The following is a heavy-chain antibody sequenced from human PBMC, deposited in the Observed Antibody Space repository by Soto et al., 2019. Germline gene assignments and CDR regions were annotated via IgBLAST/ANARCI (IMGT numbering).Heavy chain of an antibody. Sequence: GASVKVSCKASGYTFTSYGISWVRQAPGQGXEWMGWISAYNGNTNYAQKLQGRVTMTTDTSTSTAYMELRSLRSDDTAVYYCARDLPRFTYYYDSSGYHFDYWGQGTLVTVSS. D-gene: IGHD3-22*01. V-gene: IGHV1-18*04. CDR3: ARDLPRFTYYYDSSGYHFDY. J-gene: IGHJ4*02. CDR2: ISAYNGNT. CDR1: GYTFTSYG.